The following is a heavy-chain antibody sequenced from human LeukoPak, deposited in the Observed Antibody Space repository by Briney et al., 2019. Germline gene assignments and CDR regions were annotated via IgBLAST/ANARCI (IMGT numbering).Heavy chain of an antibody. CDR3: ARFGLVMVYAKMYNFDS. Sequence: PGGSLRLSCAASGFTFSSYWMSWVRQAPGKGLEWVANINQDGSEKSYVDSVKGRFTISRDNAKNSLHLQMNSLTAEDTAVYYCARFGLVMVYAKMYNFDSWGQGTLVTVSS. CDR1: GFTFSSYW. J-gene: IGHJ4*02. V-gene: IGHV3-7*05. D-gene: IGHD2-8*01. CDR2: INQDGSEK.